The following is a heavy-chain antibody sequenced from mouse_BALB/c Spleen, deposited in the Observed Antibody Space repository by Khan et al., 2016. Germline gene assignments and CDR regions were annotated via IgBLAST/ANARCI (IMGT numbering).Heavy chain of an antibody. V-gene: IGHV9-1*02. CDR3: ARQLGPLYYFDY. CDR1: GYTFTNYG. D-gene: IGHD3-1*01. Sequence: QFQLVQSGPELKKPGETVKISCKASGYTFTNYGMNWVKQAPGKGLKWMGWINTYTGEPTYADDFKGRFAFSLETSASTAYLQINNLKNEDMATYFCARQLGPLYYFDYWGQGTTLTVSS. J-gene: IGHJ2*01. CDR2: INTYTGEP.